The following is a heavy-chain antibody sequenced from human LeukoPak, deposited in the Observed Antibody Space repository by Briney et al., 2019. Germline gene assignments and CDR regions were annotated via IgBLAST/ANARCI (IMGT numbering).Heavy chain of an antibody. CDR2: IYSSGST. CDR1: GGSISSYF. J-gene: IGHJ4*02. Sequence: PSETLSLTCTVSGGSISSYFWTWIRQPAGKGLEWIGRIYSSGSTNYNPSLKSRVTMSVDTSKNQFSLKLSSVTAADTALYYCATDVGCSYGSFDYWGQGTLVTVSS. V-gene: IGHV4-4*07. CDR3: ATDVGCSYGSFDY. D-gene: IGHD5-18*01.